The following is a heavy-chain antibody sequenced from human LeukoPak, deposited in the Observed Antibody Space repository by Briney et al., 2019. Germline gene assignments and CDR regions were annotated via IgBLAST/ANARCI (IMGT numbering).Heavy chain of an antibody. CDR1: GFTFSSYD. Sequence: GGSLRLSCAGSGFTFSSYDMHWVRQATGKGLEWVSAIGNAGDTYYPDSVKGRFTISRENAQTSLYLQMNSLRAGDTAVYYCARAKVGSYGTLDYWGQGTLVTVSS. D-gene: IGHD1-26*01. CDR3: ARAKVGSYGTLDY. V-gene: IGHV3-13*04. CDR2: IGNAGDT. J-gene: IGHJ4*02.